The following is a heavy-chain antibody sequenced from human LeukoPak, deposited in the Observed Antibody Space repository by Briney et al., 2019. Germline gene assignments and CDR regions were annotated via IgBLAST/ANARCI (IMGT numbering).Heavy chain of an antibody. CDR3: ARDYNSIAVAGDFDY. CDR1: GFTFSSYA. V-gene: IGHV3-30*04. CDR2: ISYDGSNK. Sequence: PGRSLRLSCAASGFTFSSYAMHWVRQAPGKGLEWVAVISYDGSNKYYADSVKGRFTISRDNSKNTLYLQMNSLRAEDTAVYYCARDYNSIAVAGDFDYWGQGTLVTVSS. D-gene: IGHD6-19*01. J-gene: IGHJ4*02.